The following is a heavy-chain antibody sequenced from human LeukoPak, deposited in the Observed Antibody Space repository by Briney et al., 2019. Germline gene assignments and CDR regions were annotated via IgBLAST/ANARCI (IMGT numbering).Heavy chain of an antibody. CDR1: GFTFSSYA. Sequence: GGSLRLSCAASGFTFSSYALNWIRQAPGKGLEWVSNIRATSTTLYYQDYYADSVKGRFTTSRDNAKNSLYLQMDSLRVGDTAVYYCARDTQWAFDYWGQGILVTVSS. CDR2: IRATSTTL. V-gene: IGHV3-48*01. CDR3: ARDTQWAFDY. D-gene: IGHD1-26*01. J-gene: IGHJ4*02.